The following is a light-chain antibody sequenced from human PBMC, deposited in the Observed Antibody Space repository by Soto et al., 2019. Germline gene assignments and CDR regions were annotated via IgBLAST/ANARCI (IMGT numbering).Light chain of an antibody. J-gene: IGLJ2*01. V-gene: IGLV2-8*01. CDR3: SSYAGSNNLV. CDR1: NSDVGGYNY. CDR2: DVS. Sequence: QSALTQPPSASGSPGQSVAISCTGTNSDVGGYNYVSWYQQHPGKAPKLIIYDVSKRPSGVPDRFSGSKSGNTASLTVSGLQAEDESDYYCSSYAGSNNLVFGGGTKLTVL.